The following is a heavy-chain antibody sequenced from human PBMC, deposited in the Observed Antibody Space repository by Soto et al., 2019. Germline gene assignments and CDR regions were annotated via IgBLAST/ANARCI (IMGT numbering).Heavy chain of an antibody. Sequence: QVQLQESGPGLVKPSGTLSLTCAVSSGSITSSNWWSWVRQPPGKGLEWIGEIYHSGSTNYNPSLKSRVTISVDKSKNVFSLKPSSVTAADTAMYYCAGGAVAGTSPAYWGQGTLVTVSS. V-gene: IGHV4-4*02. CDR2: IYHSGST. CDR1: SGSITSSNW. CDR3: AGGAVAGTSPAY. J-gene: IGHJ4*02. D-gene: IGHD6-19*01.